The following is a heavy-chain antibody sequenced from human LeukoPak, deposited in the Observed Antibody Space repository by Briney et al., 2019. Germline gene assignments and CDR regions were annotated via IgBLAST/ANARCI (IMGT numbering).Heavy chain of an antibody. V-gene: IGHV3-23*01. CDR2: IRGSGGST. CDR1: GFTFSSYA. Sequence: GGSLRLSCAASGFTFSSYAMSWVRQAPGKGLEWVSAIRGSGGSTYYADSVRGRFTISRDSSRNTLSLQLSSLRDDDTAIYYCAKRIGYDYGYYDYWGQGALVTVTS. J-gene: IGHJ4*02. D-gene: IGHD5-18*01. CDR3: AKRIGYDYGYYDY.